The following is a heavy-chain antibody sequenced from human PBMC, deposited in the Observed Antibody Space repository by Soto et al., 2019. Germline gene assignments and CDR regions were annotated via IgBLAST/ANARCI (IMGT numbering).Heavy chain of an antibody. CDR3: ARVGSSGWSPDY. D-gene: IGHD6-19*01. J-gene: IGHJ4*02. CDR1: GGSISGHY. CDR2: IFYSGST. V-gene: IGHV4-59*11. Sequence: SETLSLTCTVSGGSISGHYWTWIRQPPGKGLEWIGYIFYSGSTNYNPSLKSRVTVSVDTSKNQFSLKLSSVTAADTAVYYCARVGSSGWSPDYWGPGTLVTVSS.